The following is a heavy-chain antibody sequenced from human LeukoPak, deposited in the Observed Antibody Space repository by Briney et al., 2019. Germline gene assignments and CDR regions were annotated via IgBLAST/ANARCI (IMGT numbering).Heavy chain of an antibody. V-gene: IGHV1-18*01. CDR2: ISAYNGNT. CDR3: AREWGVAVAGTDDYSYYYMDV. J-gene: IGHJ6*03. D-gene: IGHD6-19*01. Sequence: GSVKVSCKASGYTFTSYGISWVRQAPGQGLEWMGWISAYNGNTNYAQKLQGRVTMTTDTSTSTAYMELRSLRSDDTAVYYCAREWGVAVAGTDDYSYYYMDVWGKGTTVTVSS. CDR1: GYTFTSYG.